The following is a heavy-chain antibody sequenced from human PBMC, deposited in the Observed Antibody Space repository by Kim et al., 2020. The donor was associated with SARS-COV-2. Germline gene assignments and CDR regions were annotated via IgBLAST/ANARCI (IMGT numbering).Heavy chain of an antibody. CDR1: GFTFSSYE. CDR2: ISSSGSTI. CDR3: ARGAGSGYYTHDAFDI. Sequence: GGSLRLSCAASGFTFSSYEMNWVRQAPGKGLEWVSYISSSGSTIYYADSVKGRFTISRDNAKNSLYLQMNSLRAEDTAVYYCARGAGSGYYTHDAFDIWGQGTMVTVSS. D-gene: IGHD3-3*01. V-gene: IGHV3-48*03. J-gene: IGHJ3*02.